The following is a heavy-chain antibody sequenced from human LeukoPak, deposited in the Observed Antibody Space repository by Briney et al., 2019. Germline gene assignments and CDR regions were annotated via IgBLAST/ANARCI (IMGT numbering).Heavy chain of an antibody. CDR1: GYTFTSYG. CDR2: ISAYNGNT. Sequence: ASVKVSCKASGYTFTSYGISWVRQVPGQGLEWMGWISAYNGNTNYAQKLQGRVTMTTDTSTSTAYMELRSLRSDDTAVYYCARDSTYSGSYYTGDFDYWGQGTLVTVSS. D-gene: IGHD1-26*01. V-gene: IGHV1-18*01. J-gene: IGHJ4*02. CDR3: ARDSTYSGSYYTGDFDY.